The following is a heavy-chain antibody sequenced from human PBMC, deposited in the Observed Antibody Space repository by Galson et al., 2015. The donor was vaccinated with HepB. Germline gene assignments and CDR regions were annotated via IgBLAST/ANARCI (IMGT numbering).Heavy chain of an antibody. Sequence: SVKVSCKASGYTFPSHGISWVRQAPGQGLEWMGWISGYNGKKDFAQKIQGSVTMTTDTPTSTGYMELRSLRSDDTAVYYCARVNSGTSIYYSYYYYMDVWGKGTTVTVSS. CDR2: ISGYNGKK. D-gene: IGHD2-2*01. V-gene: IGHV1-18*01. CDR3: ARVNSGTSIYYSYYYYMDV. CDR1: GYTFPSHG. J-gene: IGHJ6*03.